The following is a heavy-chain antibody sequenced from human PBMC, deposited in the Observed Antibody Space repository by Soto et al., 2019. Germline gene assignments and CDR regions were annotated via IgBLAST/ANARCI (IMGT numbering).Heavy chain of an antibody. Sequence: PGESLKISCKGSGYSFTSCWISWVRQMPGKGLEWMGRIDPSDSYTNYSPSFQGHVTISADKSISTAYLQWSSLKASDTAMYYCAREIVVVPAAIPSLYYYYGMDVWGQGTTVTVSS. CDR3: AREIVVVPAAIPSLYYYYGMDV. V-gene: IGHV5-10-1*01. D-gene: IGHD2-2*02. J-gene: IGHJ6*02. CDR2: IDPSDSYT. CDR1: GYSFTSCW.